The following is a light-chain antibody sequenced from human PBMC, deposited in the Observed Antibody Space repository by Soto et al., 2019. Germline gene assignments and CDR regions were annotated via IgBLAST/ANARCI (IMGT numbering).Light chain of an antibody. CDR2: DAS. Sequence: EIVLTQSPATLSLSPGERATLSCRASQSISSYLAWYQQMPGQAPRLLIYDASNRATGIPARFSGSGSGTDFTLTISSLEPEDFAVYYCQQRSNWPPYTFGQGTKLEIK. CDR1: QSISSY. J-gene: IGKJ2*01. CDR3: QQRSNWPPYT. V-gene: IGKV3-11*01.